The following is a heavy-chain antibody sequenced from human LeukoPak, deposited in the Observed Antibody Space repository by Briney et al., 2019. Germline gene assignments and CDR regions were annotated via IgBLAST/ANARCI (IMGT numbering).Heavy chain of an antibody. CDR3: ARGRGMGATSPFDY. J-gene: IGHJ4*02. V-gene: IGHV3-7*04. CDR1: GFTFSSYW. D-gene: IGHD1-26*01. CDR2: IRQDGSEK. Sequence: PGGSLRLSCAASGFTFSSYWMSWVRQAPGKGLEWVANIRQDGSEKYYVDSVKGRFTISRDNAKSSLYLQMNSLRAEDTAVYYCARGRGMGATSPFDYWGQGTLVTVSS.